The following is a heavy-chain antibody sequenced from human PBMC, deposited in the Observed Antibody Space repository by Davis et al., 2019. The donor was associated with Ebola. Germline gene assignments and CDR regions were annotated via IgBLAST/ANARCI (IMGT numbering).Heavy chain of an antibody. CDR2: ISSSGSTT. Sequence: GGSLRLSCAASGFTFSSYEMNWVRQAPGKGLEWVSYISSSGSTTYYGDSVKGRFTISRDNAKNSLDLQMNSLRVEDTAVYYCARLGYCNGGSCYWGQGTLVTVSS. J-gene: IGHJ4*02. V-gene: IGHV3-48*03. CDR1: GFTFSSYE. D-gene: IGHD2-15*01. CDR3: ARLGYCNGGSCY.